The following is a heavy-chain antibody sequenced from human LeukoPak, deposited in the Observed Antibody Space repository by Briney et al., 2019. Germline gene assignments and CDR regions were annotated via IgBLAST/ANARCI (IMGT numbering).Heavy chain of an antibody. CDR2: INHSGSN. J-gene: IGHJ4*02. CDR1: GGSFSGYY. Sequence: SETLSLTCAVYGGSFSGYYWSWIRQPPGKGLEWIGEINHSGSNNYNPSLKSRVTISVDTSKNQFSLKLSSVTVADTAVYYCARPRYSSSSPYDYWGQGTLVTVSS. D-gene: IGHD6-6*01. V-gene: IGHV4-34*01. CDR3: ARPRYSSSSPYDY.